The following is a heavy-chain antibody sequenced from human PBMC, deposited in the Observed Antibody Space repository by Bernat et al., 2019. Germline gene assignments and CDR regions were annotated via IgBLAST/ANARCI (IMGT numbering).Heavy chain of an antibody. Sequence: EVQLVESGGGLVQPGRSLRLSCTASGFTFGDYAMSWFRQAPGKGLEWVGFIRSKAYGGTTESAESVKGRFTISRDDSKSIASLQMNSLKTEDTAVYYCTRVGPYCGGDCYDNWFDPWGQGTLVTVSS. J-gene: IGHJ5*02. CDR2: IRSKAYGGTT. CDR1: GFTFGDYA. V-gene: IGHV3-49*03. D-gene: IGHD2-21*02. CDR3: TRVGPYCGGDCYDNWFDP.